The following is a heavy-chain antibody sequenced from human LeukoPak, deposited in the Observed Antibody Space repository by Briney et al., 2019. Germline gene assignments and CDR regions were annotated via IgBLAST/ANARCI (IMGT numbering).Heavy chain of an antibody. D-gene: IGHD3-22*01. CDR3: ARVGVYYYDSSGYYAFDI. V-gene: IGHV1-18*01. CDR2: IGAYNGNT. Sequence: GASVKVSCKASGYTFTGYGISWVRRAPGQGLEWMGWIGAYNGNTNYAQKLQGRVTMTTDTSTSTAYMELRSLRSDDTAVYYCARVGVYYYDSSGYYAFDIWGQGTMVTVSS. J-gene: IGHJ3*02. CDR1: GYTFTGYG.